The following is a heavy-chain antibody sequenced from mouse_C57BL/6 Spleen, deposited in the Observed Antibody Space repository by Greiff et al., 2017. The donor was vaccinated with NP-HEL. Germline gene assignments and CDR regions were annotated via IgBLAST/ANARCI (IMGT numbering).Heavy chain of an antibody. Sequence: EVQLVESGGGLVKPGGSLKLSCAASGFTFSSYAMSWVRQTPEKRLEWVATISDGGSYTYYPHNVKGRFTISRDHAKNNLYLQMSHLKSEDTAMYYGARDGSLGRGFDYWGQGTTLTVSS. J-gene: IGHJ2*01. CDR2: ISDGGSYT. CDR1: GFTFSSYA. V-gene: IGHV5-4*01. CDR3: ARDGSLGRGFDY. D-gene: IGHD4-1*01.